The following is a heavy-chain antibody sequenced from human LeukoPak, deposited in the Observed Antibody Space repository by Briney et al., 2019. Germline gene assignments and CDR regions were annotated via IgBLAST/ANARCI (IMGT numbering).Heavy chain of an antibody. CDR1: GFTFSSYG. Sequence: PGGSLRLSCAASGFTFSSYGMSWVRQAPGKGLEWVSAISGSGDSTYYADSVKGRSTISRDNSKNTLYLQMNSLRAEDTAVYYCAKDLYTYGPAFDIWGQGTMVTVSS. CDR3: AKDLYTYGPAFDI. D-gene: IGHD5-18*01. CDR2: ISGSGDST. J-gene: IGHJ3*02. V-gene: IGHV3-23*01.